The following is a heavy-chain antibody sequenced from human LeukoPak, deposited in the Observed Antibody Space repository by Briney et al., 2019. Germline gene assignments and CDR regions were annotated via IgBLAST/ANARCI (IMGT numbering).Heavy chain of an antibody. J-gene: IGHJ3*02. V-gene: IGHV1-46*01. D-gene: IGHD3-10*02. CDR3: ARSYLRGAFDI. CDR1: GYTFTSYY. Sequence: ASVKVSCKASGYTFTSYYMHWVRQAPGQGLEWMGIINPSGGSTSYAQKFQGRVTMTRDMSTSTVYMELSSLRSEDTAVYYCARSYLRGAFDIWGQGTMVTVSS. CDR2: INPSGGST.